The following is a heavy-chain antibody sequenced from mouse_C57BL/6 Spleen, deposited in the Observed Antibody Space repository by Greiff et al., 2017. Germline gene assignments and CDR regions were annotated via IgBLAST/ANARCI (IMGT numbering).Heavy chain of an antibody. J-gene: IGHJ4*01. D-gene: IGHD2-4*01. CDR2: ISDGGSYT. Sequence: EVKLEESGGGLVKPGGSLKLSCAASGFTFSSYAMSWVRQTPEKRLEWVATISDGGSYTYYPDNVKGRFTISRDNAKNNLYLQMSHLKSEDTAMYYCARGDYGGGYAMDYWGQGTSVTVSS. CDR3: ARGDYGGGYAMDY. V-gene: IGHV5-4*03. CDR1: GFTFSSYA.